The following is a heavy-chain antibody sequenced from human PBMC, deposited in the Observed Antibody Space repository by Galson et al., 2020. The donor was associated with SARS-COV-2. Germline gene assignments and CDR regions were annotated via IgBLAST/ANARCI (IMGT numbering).Heavy chain of an antibody. Sequence: GGSLRLSCAASGFTFSQFALHWVRRAPGKGLEWVAIISYDGTNKYGDSVKGRFTISRDNSKTTLYLQMRSLRPEDTAMYYCARETPDAYSSSYDYWGQGTLVTVSS. CDR3: ARETPDAYSSSYDY. CDR1: GFTFSQFA. D-gene: IGHD6-6*01. J-gene: IGHJ4*02. V-gene: IGHV3-30-3*01. CDR2: ISYDGTNK.